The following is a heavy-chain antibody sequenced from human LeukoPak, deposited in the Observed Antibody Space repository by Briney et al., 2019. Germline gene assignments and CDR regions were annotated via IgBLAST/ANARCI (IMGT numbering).Heavy chain of an antibody. D-gene: IGHD2-2*01. CDR2: VYYSGSA. Sequence: SETLSLTCTVSGGSISSYYWSWIRQPPGKGLEWIGNVYYSGSANFNPSLKSRVTMSVDTSKNQFSLKLSSVTAADTAVYYCARRELSTIDYWGQGTLVTVSS. J-gene: IGHJ4*02. CDR3: ARRELSTIDY. V-gene: IGHV4-59*08. CDR1: GGSISSYY.